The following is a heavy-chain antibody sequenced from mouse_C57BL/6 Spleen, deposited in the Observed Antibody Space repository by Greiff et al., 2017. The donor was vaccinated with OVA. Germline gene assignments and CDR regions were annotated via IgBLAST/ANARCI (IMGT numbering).Heavy chain of an antibody. CDR2: ISSGSSTI. V-gene: IGHV5-17*01. Sequence: EVKVVESGGGLVKPGGSLKLSCAASGFTFSDYGMHWVRQAPEKGLEWVAYISSGSSTIYYADTVKGRFTISRDNAKNTLFLQMTSLRSEDTAMYYCARDYGSFDDWGQGTTLTVSA. CDR1: GFTFSDYG. D-gene: IGHD1-1*01. J-gene: IGHJ2*01. CDR3: ARDYGSFDD.